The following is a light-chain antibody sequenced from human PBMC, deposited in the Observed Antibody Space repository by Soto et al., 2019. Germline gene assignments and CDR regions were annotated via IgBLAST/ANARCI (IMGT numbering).Light chain of an antibody. J-gene: IGLJ3*02. V-gene: IGLV1-44*01. CDR2: SSN. CDR1: SSNIGSNS. CDR3: AAWDDSLNARV. Sequence: QSVLTQPPSASGAPGQGVIISCSGSSSNIGSNSVNWYQQLPGTAPKLLIYSSNQRPSGVPDRFSGSKSGTSASLAISGLQSEDEADYYCAAWDDSLNARVFGGGTKLTVL.